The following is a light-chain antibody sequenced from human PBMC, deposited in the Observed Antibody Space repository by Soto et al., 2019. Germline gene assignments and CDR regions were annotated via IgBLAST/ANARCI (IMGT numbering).Light chain of an antibody. CDR2: STS. J-gene: IGLJ1*01. CDR3: AAWDDRLDGYV. CDR1: SSNIGSNT. Sequence: QSVMTQPPSASGTPGQIVAISCSGSSSNIGSNTVTWYQQLPGTAPKLLIYSTSQRSSGVPGRFSGSKSGASASLSISGLQYEDEADYYCAAWDDRLDGYVFGTGKKVTV. V-gene: IGLV1-44*01.